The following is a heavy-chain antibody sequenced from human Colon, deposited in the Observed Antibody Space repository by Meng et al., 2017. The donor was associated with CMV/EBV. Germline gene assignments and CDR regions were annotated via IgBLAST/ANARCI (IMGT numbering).Heavy chain of an antibody. CDR3: AKVAHRVVPYYFDY. J-gene: IGHJ4*02. D-gene: IGHD2-2*01. CDR2: IRYDGSNK. V-gene: IGHV3-30*02. Sequence: GGSLRLSCAVSGFTFSSYGLHWVRQAPGKGLEWVAFIRYDGSNKYYADSVKGRFTISRDNSKNTLYLQMNSLRAEDTAVYYCAKVAHRVVPYYFDYWGQGTLVTVSS. CDR1: GFTFSSYG.